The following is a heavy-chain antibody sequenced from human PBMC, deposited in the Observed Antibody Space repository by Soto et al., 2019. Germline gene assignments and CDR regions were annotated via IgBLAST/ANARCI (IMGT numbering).Heavy chain of an antibody. J-gene: IGHJ4*02. CDR1: GFRFSTYS. CDR2: ISTTNSYI. Sequence: GWSLRLSCAASGFRFSTYSMNWVRQAPGKGLEWVASISTTNSYIYYADSVRGRFTISRDNAKNSLFLQMNSLRAEDTAVYYCTRDPVPDSSGYFPFDYWGQGTLVTSPQ. CDR3: TRDPVPDSSGYFPFDY. V-gene: IGHV3-21*01. D-gene: IGHD3-22*01.